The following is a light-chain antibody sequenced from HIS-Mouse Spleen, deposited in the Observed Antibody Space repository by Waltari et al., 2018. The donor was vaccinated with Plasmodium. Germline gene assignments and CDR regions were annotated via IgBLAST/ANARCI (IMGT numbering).Light chain of an antibody. V-gene: IGLV2-23*01. CDR2: EGS. J-gene: IGLJ2*01. CDR1: SSDVGSYNL. Sequence: QSALTQPASVSGSPGQSITISCTGTSSDVGSYNLVSWYQQHPGKAPKLMIYEGSKRTSGVSHRCSGYKSGNTASLTISGLQAEDEADYYCCSYAGSSTLVFGGGTKLTVL. CDR3: CSYAGSSTLV.